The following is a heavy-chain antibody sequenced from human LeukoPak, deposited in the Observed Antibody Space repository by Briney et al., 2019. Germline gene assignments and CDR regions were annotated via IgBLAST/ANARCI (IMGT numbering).Heavy chain of an antibody. Sequence: EASVKVSCKASGYTFSSYGISWVRQAPGQGLEWMEWIRGYNGNTNYAQRLQGRLTMTTDTSTSTAYMELRSLISDDTAVYYCARVVAAAGTYWFDPWGQGTLVTVSS. D-gene: IGHD6-13*01. J-gene: IGHJ5*02. V-gene: IGHV1-18*01. CDR2: IRGYNGNT. CDR1: GYTFSSYG. CDR3: ARVVAAAGTYWFDP.